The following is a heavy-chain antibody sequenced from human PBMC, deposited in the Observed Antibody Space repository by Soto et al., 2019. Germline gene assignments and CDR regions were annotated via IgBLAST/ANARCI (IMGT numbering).Heavy chain of an antibody. D-gene: IGHD3-3*01. CDR1: GGTFSSYA. V-gene: IGHV1-69*13. CDR3: ARAIVTSFGVVIMNYYGMDV. Sequence: SVKVSCKASGGTFSSYAISWVRQAPGQGLEWMGGIIPIFGTANYAQKFQGRVTITADESTSTAYMELSSLRSEDTAVYYCARAIVTSFGVVIMNYYGMDVWGQGTTVTGSS. J-gene: IGHJ6*02. CDR2: IIPIFGTA.